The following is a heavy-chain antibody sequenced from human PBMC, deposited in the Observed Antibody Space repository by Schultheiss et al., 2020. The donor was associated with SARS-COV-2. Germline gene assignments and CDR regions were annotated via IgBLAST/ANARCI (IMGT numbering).Heavy chain of an antibody. J-gene: IGHJ4*02. V-gene: IGHV4-59*01. D-gene: IGHD4-11*01. Sequence: SQTLSLTCPVSGGSISSYYWSWIRQPPGKGLEWIGYIYYSGSTNYNPSLKSRVTISVDTSKNQFSLKLSSVTAADTAVYYCARGHDYSNPWALGYWGQGTLVTVSS. CDR2: IYYSGST. CDR3: ARGHDYSNPWALGY. CDR1: GGSISSYY.